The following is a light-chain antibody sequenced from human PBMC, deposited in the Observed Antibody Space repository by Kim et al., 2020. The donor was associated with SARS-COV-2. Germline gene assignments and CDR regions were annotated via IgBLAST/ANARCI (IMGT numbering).Light chain of an antibody. CDR1: QGVSKVF. CDR3: QHYGTSPPII. Sequence: PGGITTPPWGGSQGVSKVFLALYQKKPGLAPRLLIYGGSSGANGIPDRFSGNRSGTDFTLTISGLEPDDSAVYYCQHYGTSPPIIFGQGTRLEIK. CDR2: GGS. V-gene: IGKV3D-20*01. J-gene: IGKJ5*01.